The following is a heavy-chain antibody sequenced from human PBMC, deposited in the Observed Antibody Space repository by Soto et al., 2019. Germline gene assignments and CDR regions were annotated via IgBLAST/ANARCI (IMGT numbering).Heavy chain of an antibody. D-gene: IGHD6-13*01. Sequence: SVKVSCKASGGIFSTSAINWVRQAPGQGLEWMGGIIPIFGTANYAQMFQGRVTITADKSTHTAYMELSSLRSEGTAVYYCARGRIAISLDWLDPCGQGPLVTVYS. CDR3: ARGRIAISLDWLDP. V-gene: IGHV1-69*06. J-gene: IGHJ5*02. CDR1: GGIFSTSA. CDR2: IIPIFGTA.